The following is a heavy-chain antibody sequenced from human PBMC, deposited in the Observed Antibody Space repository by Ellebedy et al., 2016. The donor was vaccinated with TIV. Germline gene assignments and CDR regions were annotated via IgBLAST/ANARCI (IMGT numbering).Heavy chain of an antibody. CDR1: GFTVTSNY. CDR2: IYAGGNT. CDR3: SRSVLAYASGWPWFDP. V-gene: IGHV3-53*01. D-gene: IGHD2-2*01. J-gene: IGHJ5*02. Sequence: PGGSLRLSCAASGFTVTSNYMNWFRQAPGKGLEWVAAIYAGGNTYYANSVTGRFTISRYRNKNTLYLDMNNLRAEDTAVYYCSRSVLAYASGWPWFDPWGQGTLVTVSS.